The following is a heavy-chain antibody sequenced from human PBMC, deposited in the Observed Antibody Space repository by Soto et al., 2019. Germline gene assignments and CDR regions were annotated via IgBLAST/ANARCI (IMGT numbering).Heavy chain of an antibody. Sequence: QVQLQESGPGLVKPSETLSLTCTVSGGSISSYYWSWIRQPPGKGLEWIGYIYYSGSTNYNPSLQSRATISVDTSKNQFSLKLSSVTAADPAVYYCARGGGSPDYWGPGTLVTVSS. CDR1: GGSISSYY. V-gene: IGHV4-59*08. CDR3: ARGGGSPDY. D-gene: IGHD1-26*01. J-gene: IGHJ4*02. CDR2: IYYSGST.